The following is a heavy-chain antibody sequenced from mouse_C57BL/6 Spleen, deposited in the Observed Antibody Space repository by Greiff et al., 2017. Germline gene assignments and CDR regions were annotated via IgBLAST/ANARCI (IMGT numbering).Heavy chain of an antibody. Sequence: QVQLKQPGAELVRPGSSVKLSCKASGYTFTSYWMDWVKQRPGQGLEWIGNIYPSDSETHYNQKFKDKATLTVDKSSSTAYMQLSSLTSEDSAVYYCARSTVGGFAYWGQGTLVTVSA. D-gene: IGHD1-1*01. J-gene: IGHJ3*01. CDR1: GYTFTSYW. CDR3: ARSTVGGFAY. V-gene: IGHV1-61*01. CDR2: IYPSDSET.